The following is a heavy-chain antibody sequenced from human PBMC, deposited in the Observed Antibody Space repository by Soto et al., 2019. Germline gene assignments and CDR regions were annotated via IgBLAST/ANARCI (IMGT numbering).Heavy chain of an antibody. CDR2: ISYDGSNK. CDR3: AKERSRSWYYFEC. V-gene: IGHV3-30*18. J-gene: IGHJ4*02. Sequence: QVQLVESGGGVVQPGRSLRLSCAASGFTFSSYGMHWVRQAPGKGLEWVAVISYDGSNKYYADSVKGRFTISRDNSKNTLYLQMNSLRAEDTAVYYCAKERSRSWYYFECWGQGTLVTVSS. CDR1: GFTFSSYG. D-gene: IGHD6-13*01.